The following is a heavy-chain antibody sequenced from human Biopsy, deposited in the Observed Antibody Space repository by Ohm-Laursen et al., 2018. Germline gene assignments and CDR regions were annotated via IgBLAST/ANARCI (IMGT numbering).Heavy chain of an antibody. D-gene: IGHD3-3*01. CDR2: VYNGGIT. CDR3: ARAPRYCFWGGSYYRGLWFDP. J-gene: IGHJ5*02. Sequence: SETLSLTCSVSGGSIISYYWTWIRQPPGKGLEWIGHVYNGGITNYNPSLKSRVTISKDTSRNQSSLQVNSVTAADTAVYYCARAPRYCFWGGSYYRGLWFDPWGQGTLVIVSS. V-gene: IGHV4-59*01. CDR1: GGSIISYY.